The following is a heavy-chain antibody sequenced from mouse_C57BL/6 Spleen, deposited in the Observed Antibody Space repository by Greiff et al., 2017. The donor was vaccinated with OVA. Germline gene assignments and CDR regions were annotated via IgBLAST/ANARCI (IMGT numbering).Heavy chain of an antibody. CDR1: GYSITSGYD. CDR2: ISYSGST. J-gene: IGHJ4*01. Sequence: EVKLLESGPGMVKPSQSLSLTCTVTGYSITSGYDWHWIRHFPGNKLEWMGYISYSGSTNYNPSLKSRISITHDTSKNHFFLTLNSVTTEDTATYYCARGYRARAMDYWGQGTSVTVSS. CDR3: ARGYRARAMDY. V-gene: IGHV3-1*01. D-gene: IGHD2-14*01.